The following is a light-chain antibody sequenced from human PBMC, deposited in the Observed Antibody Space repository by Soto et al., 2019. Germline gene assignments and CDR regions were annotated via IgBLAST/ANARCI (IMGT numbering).Light chain of an antibody. CDR2: DDS. CDR3: LVWDSRSEHYV. CDR1: NIGSKS. Sequence: SSELTQSPSVSVAPGQTVSITCGGYNIGSKSVHWYQQKPGQAPVLVVYDDSDRRSGIPERFSGSNSGNTATLTITRVEAGDEADYHCLVWDSRSEHYVFGTG. J-gene: IGLJ1*01. V-gene: IGLV3-21*02.